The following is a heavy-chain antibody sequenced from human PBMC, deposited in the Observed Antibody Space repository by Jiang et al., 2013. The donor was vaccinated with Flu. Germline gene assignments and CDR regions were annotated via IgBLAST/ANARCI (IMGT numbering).Heavy chain of an antibody. CDR3: AKEFVDY. Sequence: LLESGGGVVQPGRSLRLSCAASGFTFSSYGMHWVRQAPGKGLEWVAVISYDGSNKYYADSVKGRFTISRDNSKNTLYLQMNSLRAEDTAVYYCAKEFVDYWGQGTLVTVSS. J-gene: IGHJ4*02. CDR1: GFTFSSYG. CDR2: ISYDGSNK. V-gene: IGHV3-30*18. D-gene: IGHD3-10*01.